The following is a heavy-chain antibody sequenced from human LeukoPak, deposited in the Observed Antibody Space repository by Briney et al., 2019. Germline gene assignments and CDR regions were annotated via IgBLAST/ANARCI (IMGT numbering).Heavy chain of an antibody. CDR2: IRYDGNNK. D-gene: IGHD1-14*01. J-gene: IGHJ4*02. V-gene: IGHV3-30*02. CDR3: ARTYNPDY. Sequence: GGSLRLSCTASGFTFSSTGMHWVRQAPGKGLEWVSYIRYDGNNKYYGDSVKGRLTVSRDNSKNTLYLQMNSLRVEGTAVYYCARTYNPDYWGQGTLVTVSS. CDR1: GFTFSSTG.